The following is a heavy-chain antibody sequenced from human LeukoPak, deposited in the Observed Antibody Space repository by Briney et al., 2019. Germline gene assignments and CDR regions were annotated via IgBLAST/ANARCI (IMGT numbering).Heavy chain of an antibody. CDR2: VDPEDGET. CDR3: ATGDRITMIVVVPFQH. J-gene: IGHJ1*01. V-gene: IGHV1-69-2*01. Sequence: VKISCKVSGYTFTDYYMHWVQQAPGKGLEWMGLVDPEDGETIYAEKFQGRVTITADTSTDTAYMELSSLRSEDTAVYYCATGDRITMIVVVPFQHWGQGTLVTVSS. D-gene: IGHD3-22*01. CDR1: GYTFTDYY.